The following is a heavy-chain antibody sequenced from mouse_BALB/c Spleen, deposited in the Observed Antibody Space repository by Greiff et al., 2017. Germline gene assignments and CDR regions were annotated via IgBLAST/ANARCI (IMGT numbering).Heavy chain of an antibody. J-gene: IGHJ2*01. CDR1: GYTFTSYW. CDR3: ASFTTAYWAYY. Sequence: QVQLQQSGAELAKPGASVKMSCKASGYTFTSYWMHWVKQRPGQGLEWIGYINPSTGYTEYNQKFKDKATLTADKSSSTAYMQLSSLTSEDSAVYYCASFTTAYWAYYWGQGTTLTVSS. CDR2: INPSTGYT. D-gene: IGHD1-2*01. V-gene: IGHV1-7*01.